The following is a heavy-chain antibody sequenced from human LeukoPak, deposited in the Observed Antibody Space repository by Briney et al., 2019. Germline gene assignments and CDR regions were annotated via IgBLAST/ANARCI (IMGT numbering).Heavy chain of an antibody. CDR2: IYYSGST. J-gene: IGHJ2*01. CDR1: GGSISSHY. D-gene: IGHD3-22*01. CDR3: ARDRDSSGHQPYWYFDL. V-gene: IGHV4-59*11. Sequence: SETLSLTCTVSGGSISSHYWSWIRQPPGKGLEWIGYIYYSGSTNYNPSFKSRVTISVDTSKNQFSLKLSSVTAADTAVYYCARDRDSSGHQPYWYFDLWSRGTLVTVST.